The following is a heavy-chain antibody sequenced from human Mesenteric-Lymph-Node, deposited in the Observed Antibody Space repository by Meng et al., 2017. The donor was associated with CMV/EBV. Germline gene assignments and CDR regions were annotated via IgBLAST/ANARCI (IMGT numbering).Heavy chain of an antibody. Sequence: ETLSLTCAASGFTVSSNHMSWVRQAPGKGLEWVSAISGSGGSTYYADSVKGRFTISRDNSKNTLYLQMNSLRAEDTAVYYCALHPGIAAAGIIYWGQGTLVTVSS. CDR2: ISGSGGST. CDR1: GFTVSSNH. J-gene: IGHJ4*02. CDR3: ALHPGIAAAGIIY. D-gene: IGHD6-13*01. V-gene: IGHV3-23*01.